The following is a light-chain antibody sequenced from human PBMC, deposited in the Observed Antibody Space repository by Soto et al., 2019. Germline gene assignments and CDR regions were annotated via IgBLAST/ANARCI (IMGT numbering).Light chain of an antibody. V-gene: IGLV2-14*01. CDR2: EVS. CDR1: SSDVGGYNY. CDR3: SSYTSSSTLV. J-gene: IGLJ1*01. Sequence: QSVLAQPASVSGSPGQSITISCTGTSSDVGGYNYVSWYQQYPGRAPKFIIYEVSHRPSGVSNRFSASKSGNTASPTISGLQAEDEADYYCSSYTSSSTLVFGTGTKVTVL.